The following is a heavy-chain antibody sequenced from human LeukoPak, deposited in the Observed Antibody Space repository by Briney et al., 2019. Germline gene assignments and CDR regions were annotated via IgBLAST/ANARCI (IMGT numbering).Heavy chain of an antibody. Sequence: GWSLRLSCAASGFTFSSYAMHWVRQAPGRGLEWVAVISYDGSNKYYADSVKGRFTISRDNSKNTLYLKMNSLRAEDTAVYYCASAEGFVVVPAALDYWGQGTLVTVSS. D-gene: IGHD2-2*01. CDR2: ISYDGSNK. CDR1: GFTFSSYA. J-gene: IGHJ4*02. CDR3: ASAEGFVVVPAALDY. V-gene: IGHV3-30*04.